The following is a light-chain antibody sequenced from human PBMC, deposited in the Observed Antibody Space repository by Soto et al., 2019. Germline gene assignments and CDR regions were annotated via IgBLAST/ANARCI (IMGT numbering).Light chain of an antibody. CDR3: SSYTTSNARQIV. V-gene: IGLV2-14*03. J-gene: IGLJ1*01. CDR2: DVS. Sequence: LTQPASVSGSPGQSITISCTGTSSDVGGYNYVSWYQHHPGKAPKLMIFDVSNRPSGVSNRFSGSKSGNTASLTISGLQPEDEADYYCSSYTTSNARQIVFGTGTKVTVL. CDR1: SSDVGGYNY.